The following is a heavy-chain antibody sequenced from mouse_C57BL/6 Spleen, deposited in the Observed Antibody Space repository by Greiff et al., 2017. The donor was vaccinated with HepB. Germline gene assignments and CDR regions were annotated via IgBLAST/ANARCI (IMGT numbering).Heavy chain of an antibody. CDR2: IYPGDGDT. V-gene: IGHV1-82*01. CDR3: ASRTAFDY. Sequence: VQLQQSGPELVKPGASVKISCKASGYAFRSSWMNWVKQRPGKGLEWIGRIYPGDGDTNYNGKFKGKATLTADKSSSTAYMQLSSLTSEDSAVYFCASRTAFDYWGQGTTLTVSS. J-gene: IGHJ2*01. CDR1: GYAFRSSW. D-gene: IGHD3-1*01.